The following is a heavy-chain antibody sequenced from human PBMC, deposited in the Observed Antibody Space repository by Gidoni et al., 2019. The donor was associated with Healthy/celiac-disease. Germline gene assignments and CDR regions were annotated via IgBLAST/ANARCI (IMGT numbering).Heavy chain of an antibody. Sequence: QVQLVESGGGVVQPGRSLRLSCAASGSTFCSYAIHWVRHAPGKGLEWVAVISYDGSNKYYADSVKGRFTISRDNSKNTLYLQMNSLRAEDTAVYYCAREARVYCSSTSCYGGYFDYWGQGTLVTVSS. CDR1: GSTFCSYA. V-gene: IGHV3-30-3*01. J-gene: IGHJ4*02. CDR3: AREARVYCSSTSCYGGYFDY. D-gene: IGHD2-2*01. CDR2: ISYDGSNK.